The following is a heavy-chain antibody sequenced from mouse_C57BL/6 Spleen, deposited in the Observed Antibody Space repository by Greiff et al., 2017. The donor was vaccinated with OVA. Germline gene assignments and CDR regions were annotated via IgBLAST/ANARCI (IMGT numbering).Heavy chain of an antibody. CDR1: GYSITSGYY. CDR2: IIYDGSN. D-gene: IGHD2-5*01. CDR3: ASHYYSNYYAMDY. J-gene: IGHJ4*01. Sequence: EVQLAESGPGLVKPSQSLSLTCSVTGYSITSGYYWNWIRQFPGNKLEWMGYIIYDGSNNYNPSLKNRTSIPRDTSKNQYFLKLNSVTTEDTATYYCASHYYSNYYAMDYWGQGTSVTVSS. V-gene: IGHV3-6*01.